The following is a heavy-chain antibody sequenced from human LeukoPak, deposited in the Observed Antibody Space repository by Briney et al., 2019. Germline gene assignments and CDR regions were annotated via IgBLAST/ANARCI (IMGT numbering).Heavy chain of an antibody. CDR3: AKDSGQWLVRHDAFDV. CDR2: INPDTGVT. D-gene: IGHD6-19*01. V-gene: IGHV1-2*02. Sequence: GASVKVSCKASGYSFTDYYIHWVRQAAGQGLEWMGWINPDTGVTKFAQKFQGRVTMTRDTSISTAYMELIRLRPDDTAMYYCAKDSGQWLVRHDAFDVWGRGTMVTVSS. J-gene: IGHJ3*01. CDR1: GYSFTDYY.